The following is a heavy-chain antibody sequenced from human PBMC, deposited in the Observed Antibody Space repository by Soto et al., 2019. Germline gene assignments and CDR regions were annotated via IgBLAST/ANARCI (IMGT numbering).Heavy chain of an antibody. Sequence: ASVKVSCKASGYTFTGYYMHWVRQAPGQGLEWMGWINPNSGGTNYAQKFQGWVTMTRDTSISTAYMELSRLRSDDTAVYYCARDPHYYDSSGNYYGGDAFDIWGQGTMVTVSS. J-gene: IGHJ3*02. D-gene: IGHD3-22*01. CDR1: GYTFTGYY. V-gene: IGHV1-2*04. CDR2: INPNSGGT. CDR3: ARDPHYYDSSGNYYGGDAFDI.